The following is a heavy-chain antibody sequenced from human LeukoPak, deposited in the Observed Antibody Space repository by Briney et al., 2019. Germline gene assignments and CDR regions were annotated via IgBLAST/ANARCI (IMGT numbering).Heavy chain of an antibody. CDR1: GYTFTSYY. V-gene: IGHV1-46*01. CDR3: ARGGGVRHDYGGKWPQVYYYYYMDV. Sequence: ASVKVSCKASGYTFTSYYMHWVRQAPGQGLEWMGIINPSGGSTSYAQKFQGRVTMTRDMSTSTVYMELSRLRSDDTAVYYCARGGGVRHDYGGKWPQVYYYYYMDVWGKGTTVTVSS. J-gene: IGHJ6*03. D-gene: IGHD4-23*01. CDR2: INPSGGST.